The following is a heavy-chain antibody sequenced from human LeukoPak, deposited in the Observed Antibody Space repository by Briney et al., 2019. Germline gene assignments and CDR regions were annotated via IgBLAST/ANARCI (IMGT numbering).Heavy chain of an antibody. D-gene: IGHD3-10*01. CDR1: GFSFSSYA. J-gene: IGHJ4*02. CDR3: ASPIGESTFDY. CDR2: ISGRGDNT. V-gene: IGHV3-23*01. Sequence: GGSLRLSCAASGFSFSSYAMSWVRQAPGKGLEWVSGISGRGDNTDYADSVKGRFTISRDNSKNRLFLQMTSLRAEDTAVYYCASPIGESTFDYWGRGTLVTVSS.